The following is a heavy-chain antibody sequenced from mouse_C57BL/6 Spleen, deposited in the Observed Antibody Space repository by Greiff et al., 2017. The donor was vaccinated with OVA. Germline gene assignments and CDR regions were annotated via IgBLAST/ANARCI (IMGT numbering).Heavy chain of an antibody. CDR3: ARDRPYYYGSSYGYFDY. CDR1: GFTFSSYA. V-gene: IGHV5-4*01. CDR2: ISDGGSYT. Sequence: EVKVVESGGGLVKPGGSLKLSCAASGFTFSSYAMSWVRQTPEKRLEWVATISDGGSYTYYPDNVKGRFTISRDNAKNNLYLQMSHLKSEDTAMYYCARDRPYYYGSSYGYFDYWGKGTTLTVSS. D-gene: IGHD1-1*01. J-gene: IGHJ2*01.